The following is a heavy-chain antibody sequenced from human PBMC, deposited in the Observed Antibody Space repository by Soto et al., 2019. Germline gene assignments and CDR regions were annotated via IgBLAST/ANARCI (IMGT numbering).Heavy chain of an antibody. V-gene: IGHV4-34*01. CDR3: ARAPTRCYSTFFGRYHSGMDV. Sequence: PSKTLSPTCSVYVGSFSGSYSTWIRQPPGKALEWIGEIKHSGTTNYPPYPKSRVTISIDTSKNQFSLLVSSVTAAETAVYYCARAPTRCYSTFFGRYHSGMDVWGQGTTVTVSS. D-gene: IGHD2-2*02. CDR1: VGSFSGSY. CDR2: IKHSGTT. J-gene: IGHJ6*02.